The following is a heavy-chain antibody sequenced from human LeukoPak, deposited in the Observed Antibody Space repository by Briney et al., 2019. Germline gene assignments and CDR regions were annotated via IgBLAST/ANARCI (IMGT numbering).Heavy chain of an antibody. Sequence: PGGSLRLSCAASGFTFSSYSMNWVRQAPGKGLEWVSYISSSSSTIYYADSVKGRFTISRDNAKNSLYLQMNSLRAEDTAVYYCASLYAPDAFDIWGQGTMVTVSS. CDR1: GFTFSSYS. V-gene: IGHV3-48*04. CDR2: ISSSSSTI. D-gene: IGHD2-8*01. J-gene: IGHJ3*02. CDR3: ASLYAPDAFDI.